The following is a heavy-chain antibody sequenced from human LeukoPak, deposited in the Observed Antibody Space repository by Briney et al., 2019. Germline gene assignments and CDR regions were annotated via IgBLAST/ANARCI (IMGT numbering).Heavy chain of an antibody. Sequence: APVKVSCKASGYTFTNYHMNWVRQAPGQGLEWMGIINPSGGSTTNAQKFQGRVIMTRDMSTSTVYMELSSLRSEDTAVYFCARYGHSPFFDYWGQGTLVIVSS. CDR2: INPSGGST. CDR3: ARYGHSPFFDY. D-gene: IGHD4-17*01. V-gene: IGHV1-46*01. J-gene: IGHJ4*02. CDR1: GYTFTNYH.